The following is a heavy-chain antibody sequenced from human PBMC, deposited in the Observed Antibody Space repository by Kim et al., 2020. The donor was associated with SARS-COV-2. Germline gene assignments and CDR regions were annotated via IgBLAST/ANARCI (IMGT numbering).Heavy chain of an antibody. Sequence: GGSLRLSCAASGFTFSMYGMHWVRQAPGKGLEWVVTIWYDGSNRRYGDSVKGRFTISRDNSKKALFLEMNSLRAEDTAIYYCARDQAEGDVLDYWGQGTLVTVSS. CDR2: IWYDGSNR. J-gene: IGHJ4*02. V-gene: IGHV3-33*01. CDR1: GFTFSMYG. D-gene: IGHD2-21*02. CDR3: ARDQAEGDVLDY.